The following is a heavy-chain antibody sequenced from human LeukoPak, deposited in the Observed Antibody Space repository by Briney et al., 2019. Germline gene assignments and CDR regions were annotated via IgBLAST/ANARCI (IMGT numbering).Heavy chain of an antibody. CDR2: INHSGST. CDR3: ARGQTNWGASYYYYCYMDV. V-gene: IGHV4-34*01. J-gene: IGHJ6*03. D-gene: IGHD7-27*01. CDR1: GGSFSGYY. Sequence: SETLSLTCAVYGGSFSGYYWSWIRQPPGKGLEWIGEINHSGSTNYNPSLKSRVTISVDTSKNQFSLKLSSVTAADTAVYYCARGQTNWGASYYYYCYMDVWGKGTTVTVSS.